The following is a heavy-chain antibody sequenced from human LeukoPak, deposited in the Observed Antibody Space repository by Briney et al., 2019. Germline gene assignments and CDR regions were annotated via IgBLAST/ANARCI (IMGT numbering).Heavy chain of an antibody. V-gene: IGHV3-9*01. J-gene: IGHJ6*02. D-gene: IGHD2-2*03. Sequence: GGSLRLSCGASGFTFHEKYAMHWVRQAPGKGLEWVSGFSLDSDNVGYADSVRGRFTVSRDRAKNSLYLQMNYLRPEDTALYICTKDMDPGGINVWGQGTTVIVSS. CDR2: FSLDSDNV. CDR3: TKDMDPGGINV. CDR1: GFTFHEKYA.